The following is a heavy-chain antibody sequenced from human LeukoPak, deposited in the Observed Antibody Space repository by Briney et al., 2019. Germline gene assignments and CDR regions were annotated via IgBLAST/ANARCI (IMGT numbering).Heavy chain of an antibody. D-gene: IGHD5-18*01. CDR2: IYTSGST. CDR1: GGSISSYY. V-gene: IGHV4-4*07. J-gene: IGHJ6*02. CDR3: AREGRGYSYAYYYYYGMDA. Sequence: PSETLSLTCTVSGGSISSYYWSWIRQPAGKELEWIGRIYTSGSTNYNPSLKSRVTMSVDTSKNQFSLKLSSVTAADTAVYYCAREGRGYSYAYYYYYGMDAWGQGTTVTVSS.